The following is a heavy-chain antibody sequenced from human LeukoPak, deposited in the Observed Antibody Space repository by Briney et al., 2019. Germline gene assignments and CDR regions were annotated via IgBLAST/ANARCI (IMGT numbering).Heavy chain of an antibody. CDR3: XSGGYNDEPDAFDI. CDR1: GSIFTSYW. V-gene: IGHV5-51*01. J-gene: IGHJ3*02. CDR2: IYPGDSDT. Sequence: GASLQISCKGSGSIFTSYWIGWVRQLPGKGLEWMGIIYPGDSDTRYSPSFQGQVTISADKSISTAYLQWSSLKASDTAIYYXXSGGYNDEPDAFDIWGQGTMVTVSS. D-gene: IGHD1-14*01.